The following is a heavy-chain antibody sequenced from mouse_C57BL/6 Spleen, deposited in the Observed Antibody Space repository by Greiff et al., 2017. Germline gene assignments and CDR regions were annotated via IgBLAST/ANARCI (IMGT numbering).Heavy chain of an antibody. D-gene: IGHD4-1*02. CDR3: ARPSTGTGFDY. Sequence: QVHVKQPGAELVMPGASVKLSCKASGYTFTSYWMHWVKQRPGQGLEWIGEIDPSDSYTNYNQKFKGKSTLTVDTSSSTAYMQLSSLTSEDSAVYYCARPSTGTGFDYWGQGTTLTVSS. V-gene: IGHV1-69*01. CDR2: IDPSDSYT. J-gene: IGHJ2*01. CDR1: GYTFTSYW.